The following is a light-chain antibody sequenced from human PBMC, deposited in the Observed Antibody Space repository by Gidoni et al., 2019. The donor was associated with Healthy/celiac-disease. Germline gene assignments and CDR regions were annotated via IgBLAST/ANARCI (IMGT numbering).Light chain of an antibody. V-gene: IGKV1-33*01. CDR3: QQGFT. J-gene: IGKJ3*01. CDR2: DAS. CDR1: QDISNY. Sequence: DIQMTQSPSSLSASVGDRVTITCQASQDISNYLNWYQPKPGKASKLLIYDASNLETGVPSRFSGSGSGTDFTFTISSLQPEDSATYYCQQGFTFGPGTKVDIK.